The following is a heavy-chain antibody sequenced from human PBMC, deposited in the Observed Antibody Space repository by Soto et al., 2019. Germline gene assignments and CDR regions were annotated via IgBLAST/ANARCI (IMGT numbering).Heavy chain of an antibody. V-gene: IGHV3-48*01. Sequence: EVQLVESGGVLVQPGGSLRLSCAASGFTFSIYSLNWVRQAPGKGLEWISYISHTGSTIYYADSVKGRFTVSRDNAKHSLYLQMNSLRAEDTAIYYCARGTSCSSDTCYDLGATKFDHWGQGTLVAVSS. CDR1: GFTFSIYS. J-gene: IGHJ4*02. CDR3: ARGTSCSSDTCYDLGATKFDH. CDR2: ISHTGSTI. D-gene: IGHD2-2*01.